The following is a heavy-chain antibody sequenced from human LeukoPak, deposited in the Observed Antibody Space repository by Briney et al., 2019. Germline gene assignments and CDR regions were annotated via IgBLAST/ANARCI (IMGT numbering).Heavy chain of an antibody. Sequence: ASVKVSCKASGYTFTSYDINWVRQATGQGLEWMGWMNPNSGNTGYAQKFQGSVTITRNTSISTAYMELSSLRSEDTAVYYCARGRDYYDSSGYYSNDAFDIWGQGTMVTVSS. CDR2: MNPNSGNT. CDR1: GYTFTSYD. J-gene: IGHJ3*02. CDR3: ARGRDYYDSSGYYSNDAFDI. D-gene: IGHD3-22*01. V-gene: IGHV1-8*03.